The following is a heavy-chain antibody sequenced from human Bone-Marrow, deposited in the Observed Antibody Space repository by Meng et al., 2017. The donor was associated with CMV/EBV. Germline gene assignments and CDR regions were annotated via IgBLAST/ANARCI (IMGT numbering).Heavy chain of an antibody. J-gene: IGHJ4*02. CDR3: ARAIVGATSDYFDY. V-gene: IGHV3-53*01. CDR1: GFTVSSNY. D-gene: IGHD1-26*01. Sequence: GESLKISCAASGFTVSSNYMSWVRQAPGKGLEWVSVIYSGGSTYYADSVKGRFTISRDNSKNTLYLQMNSLRAEDTAVCYCARAIVGATSDYFDYWGQGTLVTVSS. CDR2: IYSGGST.